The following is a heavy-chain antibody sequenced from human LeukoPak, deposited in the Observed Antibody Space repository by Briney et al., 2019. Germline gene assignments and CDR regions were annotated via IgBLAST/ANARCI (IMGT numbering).Heavy chain of an antibody. V-gene: IGHV3-7*05. Sequence: QPGGSLRLSCVVSGFTFSRYWVNWVRQAPGKGLEWVANIHEDGSDKYYVDSVKGRFTISRDNAKNSLYLQMNSLRAEDTALYYCARTLRLGTPRAFDIWGRGTMVTVSS. CDR3: ARTLRLGTPRAFDI. D-gene: IGHD1-14*01. CDR1: GFTFSRYW. J-gene: IGHJ3*02. CDR2: IHEDGSDK.